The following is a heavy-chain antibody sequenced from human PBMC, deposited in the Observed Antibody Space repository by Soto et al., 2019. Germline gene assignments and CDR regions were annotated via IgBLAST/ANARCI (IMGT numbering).Heavy chain of an antibody. D-gene: IGHD3-9*01. V-gene: IGHV3-23*01. CDR2: ISGSGATT. CDR3: AKLRYFDWSSYNWFEY. CDR1: GFTFSSYA. Sequence: GVSLRLSCAASGFTFSSYAMTWVRQAPGKGLEWVSGISGSGATTSYADSVKGRFTVSRDNSKNTLYLQMNSLRVEDTAVYYCAKLRYFDWSSYNWFEYWGQGTPVTVS. J-gene: IGHJ5*01.